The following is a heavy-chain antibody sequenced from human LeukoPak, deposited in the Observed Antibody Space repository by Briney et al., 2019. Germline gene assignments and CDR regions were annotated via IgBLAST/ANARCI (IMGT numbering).Heavy chain of an antibody. V-gene: IGHV4-39*07. CDR3: ASSVVPDY. CDR1: GGSISSGSYY. D-gene: IGHD2-8*01. J-gene: IGHJ4*02. Sequence: SQTLSLTCTVSGGSISSGSYYWSWIRQPPGKGLEWIGEINHSGSTNYNPSLKSRVTISVDTSKNQFSLKLSSVTAADTAVYYCASSVVPDYWGQGTLVTVSS. CDR2: INHSGST.